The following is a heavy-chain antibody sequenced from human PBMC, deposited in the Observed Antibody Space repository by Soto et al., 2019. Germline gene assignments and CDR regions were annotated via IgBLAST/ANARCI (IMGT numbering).Heavy chain of an antibody. CDR1: GGSISSSSYY. D-gene: IGHD2-2*01. J-gene: IGHJ4*02. V-gene: IGHV4-39*01. CDR3: ARPQYCSSTSCYSFDY. Sequence: SETLSLTCTVSGGSISSSSYYWGWIRQPPGKGLEWIGSIYYSGSTYYNPSLKSRVTISVDTSKNQFSLKLSSVTAADTAVYYCARPQYCSSTSCYSFDYWGQGTLVTVSS. CDR2: IYYSGST.